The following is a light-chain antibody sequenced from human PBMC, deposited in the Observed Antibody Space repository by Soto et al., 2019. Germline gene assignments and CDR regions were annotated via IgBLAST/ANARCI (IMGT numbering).Light chain of an antibody. CDR2: GTS. CDR1: KSVNRN. V-gene: IGKV3-15*01. CDR3: QKYNNWPRT. Sequence: EIVLTQSPATLSLSPGERARLACRASKSVNRNLAWYQQKAGPAPRLLIYGTSTRDTGIPDRFSGSGSGTDFTLTTSSLQFEDFAVYYCQKYNNWPRTCGQGTKVDI. J-gene: IGKJ1*01.